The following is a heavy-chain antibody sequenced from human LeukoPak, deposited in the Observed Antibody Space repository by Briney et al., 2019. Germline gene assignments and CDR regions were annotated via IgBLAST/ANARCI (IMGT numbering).Heavy chain of an antibody. D-gene: IGHD6-6*01. CDR2: FDPEDGET. Sequence: GASVKVSCKVSGYTLTELSMHWVRQAPGKGLEWMGGFDPEDGETIYAQKFQGRVTMTEDTSTDTAYMELGSLRSEDTAVYYCATSEYSSSSYYYYYYMDVWGKGTTVTVSS. CDR3: ATSEYSSSSYYYYYYMDV. CDR1: GYTLTELS. J-gene: IGHJ6*03. V-gene: IGHV1-24*01.